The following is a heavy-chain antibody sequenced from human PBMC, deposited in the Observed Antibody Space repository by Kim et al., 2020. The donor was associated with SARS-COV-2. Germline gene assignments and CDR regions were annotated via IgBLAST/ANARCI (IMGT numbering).Heavy chain of an antibody. CDR3: ARDHNAKRGYSYGYNWFDP. J-gene: IGHJ5*02. CDR1: GGSFSGYY. V-gene: IGHV4-34*01. CDR2: INHSGST. Sequence: SETLSLTCAVYGGSFSGYYWSWIRQPPGKGLEWIGEINHSGSTNYNPSLKSRVTISVDTSKNQFSLKLSSVTAADTAVYYCARDHNAKRGYSYGYNWFDPWGQGTLVTVSS. D-gene: IGHD5-18*01.